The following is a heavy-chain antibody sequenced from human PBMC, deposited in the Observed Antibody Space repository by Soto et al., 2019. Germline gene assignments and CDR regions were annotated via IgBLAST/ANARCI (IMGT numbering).Heavy chain of an antibody. J-gene: IGHJ5*02. CDR1: GASIGSGGW. D-gene: IGHD2-8*02. V-gene: IGHV4-4*02. CDR2: IFHDGNT. CDR3: ARHEGWTGPDQ. Sequence: SETLSLTXAVSGASIGSGGWWSWVRQPPGKGLEWIAEIFHDGNTNYSPSLKSRVTISVDKSQNQFSLNVYSVTAADTAVYYCARHEGWTGPDQWGQGTLVTVSS.